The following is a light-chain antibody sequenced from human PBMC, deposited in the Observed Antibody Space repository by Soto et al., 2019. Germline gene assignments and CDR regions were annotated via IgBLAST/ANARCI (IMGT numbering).Light chain of an antibody. CDR3: ATWHDSFYV. CDR2: TNN. Sequence: QSVLTQPPSASGTPGQRVTVSCSGSTSDIGTNAVNWFQHLPGTAPRLLIYTNNQRPSGAPDRFSGSKSGTSASLAISGLQSEDEATYYCATWHDSFYVFGTGTKLTVL. CDR1: TSDIGTNA. V-gene: IGLV1-44*01. J-gene: IGLJ1*01.